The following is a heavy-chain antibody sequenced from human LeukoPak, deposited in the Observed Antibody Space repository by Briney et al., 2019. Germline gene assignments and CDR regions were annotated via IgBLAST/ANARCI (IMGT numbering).Heavy chain of an antibody. V-gene: IGHV1-2*02. J-gene: IGHJ1*01. Sequence: GASVKVSCKASGYTFTGYYMHWVRQAPGQGLEWMGWINPNSGGTNYAQKFQGRVTMTRDTSISTAYMELSRLRSDDTAVYYCARAGGDMGTNFQHWGQGTLVTVSS. CDR2: INPNSGGT. D-gene: IGHD3-16*01. CDR1: GYTFTGYY. CDR3: ARAGGDMGTNFQH.